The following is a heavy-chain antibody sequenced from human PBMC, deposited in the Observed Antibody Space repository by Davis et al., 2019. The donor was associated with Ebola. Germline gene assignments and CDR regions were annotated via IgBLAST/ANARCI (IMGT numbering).Heavy chain of an antibody. Sequence: AASVKVSCKASGYTFTSYGISWVRQAPGQGLEWMGWISAYNGNTNYAQKLQGRVTMTTDTSTSTAYMELRSLRAEDTAVYYCARDSRDIVVVVAGRTGFDYWGQGTLVTVSS. V-gene: IGHV1-18*01. CDR3: ARDSRDIVVVVAGRTGFDY. J-gene: IGHJ4*02. CDR1: GYTFTSYG. CDR2: ISAYNGNT. D-gene: IGHD2-15*01.